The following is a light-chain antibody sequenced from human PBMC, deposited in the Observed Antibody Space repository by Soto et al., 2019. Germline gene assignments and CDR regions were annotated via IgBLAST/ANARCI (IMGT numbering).Light chain of an antibody. Sequence: QSALTQPASVSGSPGQSITISCTGTSSDVGAYNYVSWYQQHPGKVPKLIIYDVINRTSGVSSRFSGSKSVNTASLTISGLQAEDEADYYCTSYTSSVTLVFGGGTKLTVL. J-gene: IGLJ3*02. CDR3: TSYTSSVTLV. CDR2: DVI. V-gene: IGLV2-14*01. CDR1: SSDVGAYNY.